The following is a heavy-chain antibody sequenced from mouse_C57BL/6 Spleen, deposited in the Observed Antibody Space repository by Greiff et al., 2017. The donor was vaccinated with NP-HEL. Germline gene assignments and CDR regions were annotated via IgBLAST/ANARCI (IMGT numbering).Heavy chain of an antibody. D-gene: IGHD2-3*01. CDR1: GYTFTSYW. Sequence: VQLQESGAELVRPGSSVKLSCKASGYTFTSYWMDWVKQRPGQGLEWIGNIYPSDSETHYNQKFKDKATLTVDKSSSTAYMQLSSLTSEDSAVYYCARSYDWYFDVWGTGTTVTVSS. CDR3: ARSYDWYFDV. J-gene: IGHJ1*03. CDR2: IYPSDSET. V-gene: IGHV1-61*01.